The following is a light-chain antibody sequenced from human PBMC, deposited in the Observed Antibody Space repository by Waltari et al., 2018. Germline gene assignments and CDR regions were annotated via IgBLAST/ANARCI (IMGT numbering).Light chain of an antibody. V-gene: IGKV3-20*01. Sequence: RERATLSCSASQSVSSMYLAWYQQKPGQAPRLLIYGSSNRATDIPDRFSGSGSGTDFTLTISRLEPEDFAMYYCQQYGSSVYTFGQGTKLEIK. CDR1: QSVSSMY. J-gene: IGKJ2*01. CDR2: GSS. CDR3: QQYGSSVYT.